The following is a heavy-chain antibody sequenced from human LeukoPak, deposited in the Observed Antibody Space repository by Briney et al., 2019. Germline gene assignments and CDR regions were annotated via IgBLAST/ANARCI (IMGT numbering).Heavy chain of an antibody. D-gene: IGHD3-9*01. CDR1: GVSINIYY. CDR3: ARDLPYYDILTGYSYYFDY. CDR2: TYYSGST. Sequence: PSETLSLTCTVPGVSINIYYWSWIRQPAGKGLEWIGYTYYSGSTNYNPSLKSRVTISVDTSKNQFSLKLSSVTAADTAVYYCARDLPYYDILTGYSYYFDYWGQGTLVTVSS. V-gene: IGHV4-59*01. J-gene: IGHJ4*02.